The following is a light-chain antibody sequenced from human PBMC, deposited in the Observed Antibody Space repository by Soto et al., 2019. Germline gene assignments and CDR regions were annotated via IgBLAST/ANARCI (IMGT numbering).Light chain of an antibody. CDR1: QIVSSTY. V-gene: IGKV3-20*01. CDR2: GAS. CDR3: HQYGSSPCT. Sequence: EIVLTQSPGTLSLSPGERATLSCRASQIVSSTYLAWYEQKPGQAPRLLIYGASTRATGIPDRFSGSGSGTDFSLTISRVEPEDFAVFYCHQYGSSPCTFGQGTKVEIK. J-gene: IGKJ1*01.